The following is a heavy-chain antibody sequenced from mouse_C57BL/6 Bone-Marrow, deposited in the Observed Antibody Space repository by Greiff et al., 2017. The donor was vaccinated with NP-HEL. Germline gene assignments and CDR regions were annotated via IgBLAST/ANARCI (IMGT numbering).Heavy chain of an antibody. V-gene: IGHV1-7*01. Sequence: VKLMESGAELAKPGASVKLSCKASGYTFPCYWMHWVKQRPGQGLEWIGYINPSSGYTKYTQKFKDRATLTADKSYSTAYLQLSILTYEDSAVYYCARVGYYYGSSYGFAYWGQGTLVTVSA. D-gene: IGHD1-1*01. CDR2: INPSSGYT. CDR1: GYTFPCYW. CDR3: ARVGYYYGSSYGFAY. J-gene: IGHJ3*01.